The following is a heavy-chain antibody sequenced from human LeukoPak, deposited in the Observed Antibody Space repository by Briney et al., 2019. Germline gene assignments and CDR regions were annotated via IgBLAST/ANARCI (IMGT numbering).Heavy chain of an antibody. J-gene: IGHJ4*02. D-gene: IGHD3-22*01. V-gene: IGHV4-31*03. CDR1: GGSISSGGYY. Sequence: PSETLSLTCTVSGGSISSGGYYWSWIRQHPGKGLEWIGYIYYSGSTYYNPSLKSRVTISVDTSKNQFSLKLSSVTAADTAVYYCARGLSSGYYYVSGFDYWGQGTLVTVSP. CDR3: ARGLSSGYYYVSGFDY. CDR2: IYYSGST.